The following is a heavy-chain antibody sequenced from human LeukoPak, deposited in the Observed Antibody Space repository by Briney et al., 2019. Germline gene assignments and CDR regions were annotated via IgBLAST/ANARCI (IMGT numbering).Heavy chain of an antibody. Sequence: SETLSLTCTVSGGSISSSSSYWGWIRQPPGMGLEWIGSIYYSGSTYYNPSLKSRVTISVDTSKNQFSLKVSSVAAADTAVYYCARYESSAYVIDVWGRGTLVTVSS. V-gene: IGHV4-39*01. CDR3: ARYESSAYVIDV. J-gene: IGHJ2*01. CDR2: IYYSGST. CDR1: GGSISSSSSY. D-gene: IGHD3-22*01.